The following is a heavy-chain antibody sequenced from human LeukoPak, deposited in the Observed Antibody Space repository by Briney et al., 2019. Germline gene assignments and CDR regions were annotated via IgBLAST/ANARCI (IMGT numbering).Heavy chain of an antibody. Sequence: PGGSLRLSCPASGFTFSRYYMHWVRQAPGKGLVWVSRINSDGSSTTYADSVKGRFTISRDNAKNTLYLQMNSLKVEDTAVYYCTRVFVGDEYSSSGYWGQGTLVTVSS. D-gene: IGHD6-13*01. J-gene: IGHJ4*02. CDR1: GFTFSRYY. CDR3: TRVFVGDEYSSSGY. V-gene: IGHV3-74*01. CDR2: INSDGSST.